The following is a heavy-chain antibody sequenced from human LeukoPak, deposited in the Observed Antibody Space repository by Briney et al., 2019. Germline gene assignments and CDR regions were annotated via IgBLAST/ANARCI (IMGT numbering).Heavy chain of an antibody. Sequence: GGSLRLSCAASGFTFSSYSVNWVRQAPGKGLEWVSSISSSSSYIYYADSVKGRFTISRDNAKNSLYLQMNSLRAEDTAVYYCARHRDGYTVFDYWGQGTLVTVSS. CDR1: GFTFSSYS. CDR3: ARHRDGYTVFDY. J-gene: IGHJ4*02. D-gene: IGHD5-12*01. CDR2: ISSSSSYI. V-gene: IGHV3-21*01.